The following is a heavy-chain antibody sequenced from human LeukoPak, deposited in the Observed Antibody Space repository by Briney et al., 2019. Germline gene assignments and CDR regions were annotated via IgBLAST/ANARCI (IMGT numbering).Heavy chain of an antibody. Sequence: GGSLRLSCAASGFTVSSNYMNWVRQAPGKGLEWVSVIYSGGNTYYADSVKGRFTISRDNSKNTLYLQMNSLRAEDTAIYYCARDDVASVFDYWGQGTLVTVSS. V-gene: IGHV3-66*02. J-gene: IGHJ4*02. D-gene: IGHD3-16*01. CDR2: IYSGGNT. CDR3: ARDDVASVFDY. CDR1: GFTVSSNY.